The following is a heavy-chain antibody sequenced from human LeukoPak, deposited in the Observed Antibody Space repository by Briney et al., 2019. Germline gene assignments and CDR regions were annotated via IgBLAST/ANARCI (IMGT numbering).Heavy chain of an antibody. CDR2: ISGSGDNK. CDR1: GFTFSTYE. V-gene: IGHV3-48*03. Sequence: GGSLRLSCAVSGFTFSTYEMNWFRQVPGKGLEWVSYISGSGDNKQYTSSVEGRFTISRDNAKNSLYLEMDSLGVEDTAIYYCARDGRAGVVGAFRLFDYWGHGTLVSVSS. CDR3: ARDGRAGVVGAFRLFDY. J-gene: IGHJ4*01. D-gene: IGHD2-15*01.